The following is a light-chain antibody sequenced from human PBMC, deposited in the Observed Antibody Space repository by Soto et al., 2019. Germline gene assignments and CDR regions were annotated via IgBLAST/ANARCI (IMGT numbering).Light chain of an antibody. V-gene: IGKV3-11*01. CDR1: QSVRNY. CDR3: QQRSDWPLT. J-gene: IGKJ4*01. Sequence: EIVLTQSPATLSLSPGERATVSCRASQSVRNYLAWYQQKPGQAPRLLIYNTYNRATGIPARFTGSGSGTDFTLTIRSLETEDFAVYYCQQRSDWPLTFGGGTKVEIK. CDR2: NTY.